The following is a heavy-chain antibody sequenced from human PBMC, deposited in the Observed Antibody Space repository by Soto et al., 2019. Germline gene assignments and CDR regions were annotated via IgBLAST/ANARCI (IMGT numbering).Heavy chain of an antibody. D-gene: IGHD1-26*01. J-gene: IGHJ4*02. CDR3: ARFTGISKWTFDS. CDR1: GYTFTSYG. Sequence: GASVKVSCKASGYTFTSYGISWVRQAPGQGLEWMGWISAYNDKTTYAQKFQGRLTMTTDTSSNTAYMELRSLRYDDTAVYYCARFTGISKWTFDSWGQGTLVTVS. CDR2: ISAYNDKT. V-gene: IGHV1-18*01.